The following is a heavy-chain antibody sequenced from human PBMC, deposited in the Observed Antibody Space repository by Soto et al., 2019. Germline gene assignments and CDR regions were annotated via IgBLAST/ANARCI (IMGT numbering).Heavy chain of an antibody. J-gene: IGHJ4*02. D-gene: IGHD5-18*01. V-gene: IGHV3-30*18. CDR1: GFTFSSYG. CDR2: ISYDGSNK. Sequence: HPGGSLRLSCAASGFTFSSYGMHWVRQAPGKGLEWVAVISYDGSNKYYADSVKGRFTISRDNSKNTLYLQMNSLRAEDTAVYYCAKDGTRQQLWRDYFDYWGQGTLVTVSS. CDR3: AKDGTRQQLWRDYFDY.